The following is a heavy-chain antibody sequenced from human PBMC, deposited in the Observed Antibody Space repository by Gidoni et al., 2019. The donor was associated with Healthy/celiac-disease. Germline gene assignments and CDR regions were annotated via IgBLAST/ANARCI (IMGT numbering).Heavy chain of an antibody. CDR2: IIPILGIA. CDR3: ARYETGPMVPYYFDY. D-gene: IGHD3-10*01. J-gene: IGHJ4*02. CDR1: GATFSSYA. Sequence: QVQLVQSGAEVKKPGSSVKVSCKASGATFSSYAISWVRQAPGQGLEWIGRIIPILGIANYAQKFQGRVTITADKSTSTAYMELSSLRSEDTAVYYCARYETGPMVPYYFDYWGQGTLVTVSS. V-gene: IGHV1-69*04.